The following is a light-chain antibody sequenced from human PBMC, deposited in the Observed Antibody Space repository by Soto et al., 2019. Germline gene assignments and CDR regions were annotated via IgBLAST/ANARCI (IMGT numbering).Light chain of an antibody. J-gene: IGKJ1*01. CDR1: QSVSSSH. CDR2: GAS. CDR3: QQYNNWPRT. Sequence: EVVLSQSPGTQSLSPGERSTLSCRASQSVSSSHLASYQQTPGQAPRLLIYGASNRASGIPDRFSGSGPGTEFTLTISSLQSEDFAVYYCQQYNNWPRTFGQGTKVDIK. V-gene: IGKV3D-15*01.